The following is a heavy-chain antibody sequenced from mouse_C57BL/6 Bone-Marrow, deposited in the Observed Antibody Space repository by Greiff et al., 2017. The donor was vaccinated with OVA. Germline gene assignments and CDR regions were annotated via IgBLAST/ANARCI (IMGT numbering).Heavy chain of an antibody. Sequence: QVQLQQSGAELVRPGASVKMSCKASGYTFTSYTMHWVKQRPGQGLEWIGYINPSSGYTKYNQKFKDKATLTADKSSSTAYMQLSSLTSEDSAVYYCAREGRYDFDDWGQGTTLTVST. J-gene: IGHJ2*01. CDR3: AREGRYDFDD. D-gene: IGHD2-12*01. CDR1: GYTFTSYT. V-gene: IGHV1-4*01. CDR2: INPSSGYT.